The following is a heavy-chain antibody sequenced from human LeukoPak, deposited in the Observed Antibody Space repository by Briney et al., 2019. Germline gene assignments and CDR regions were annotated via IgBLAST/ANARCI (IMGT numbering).Heavy chain of an antibody. CDR3: ARDTPLCSGGSCYPNLTFCYYYYYGMDV. D-gene: IGHD2-15*01. CDR2: INSDGSST. J-gene: IGHJ6*02. V-gene: IGHV3-74*01. Sequence: GGSLRLSCAASGFTFSSYWMHWVRQAPGKGLVWVSRINSDGSSTSYADSVKGRFTISRDNAKNTLYLQMNSLRAEDTAVYYCARDTPLCSGGSCYPNLTFCYYYYYGMDVWGQGTTVTVSS. CDR1: GFTFSSYW.